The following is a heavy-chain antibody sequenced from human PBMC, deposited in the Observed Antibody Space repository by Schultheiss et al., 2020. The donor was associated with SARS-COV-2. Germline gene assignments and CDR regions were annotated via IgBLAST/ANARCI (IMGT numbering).Heavy chain of an antibody. CDR1: GGSISSYY. CDR3: ARGANLGWFDP. V-gene: IGHV4-59*12. Sequence: SETLSLTCTVSGGSISSYYWSWIRQPPGKGLEWIGYIYYSGSTYYNPSLKSRVTISVDTSKNQFSLKLSSVTAADTAVYYCARGANLGWFDPWGQGTLVTVSS. J-gene: IGHJ5*02. CDR2: IYYSGST.